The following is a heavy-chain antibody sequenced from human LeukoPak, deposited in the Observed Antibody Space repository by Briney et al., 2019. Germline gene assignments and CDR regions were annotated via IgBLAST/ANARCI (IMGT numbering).Heavy chain of an antibody. Sequence: GGSLKISCKGSGYSFTTHWIGWVRQMPGKGLEWMGVICPYDSDTRYSPSFQGQVSISVDKSISTAYLQWSSLKASDTAMFYCARLGYCSSGLCYGGDYWGQGTLVTVSS. V-gene: IGHV5-51*01. D-gene: IGHD2-15*01. J-gene: IGHJ4*02. CDR1: GYSFTTHW. CDR2: ICPYDSDT. CDR3: ARLGYCSSGLCYGGDY.